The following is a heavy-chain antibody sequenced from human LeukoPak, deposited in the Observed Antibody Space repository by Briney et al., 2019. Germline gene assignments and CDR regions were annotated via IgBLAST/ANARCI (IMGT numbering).Heavy chain of an antibody. J-gene: IGHJ4*02. D-gene: IGHD1-14*01. Sequence: GGSLRLPCAGSGFTFGGYGMHWFRQTPGKGQEWVAVIAYDGSRAFYADSVKGRFTISRDNSKNTMSVQMDDLRAEDTAVYYCTRYNNDHFDYWGQGTLVTVSS. CDR2: IAYDGSRA. CDR1: GFTFGGYG. V-gene: IGHV3-33*01. CDR3: TRYNNDHFDY.